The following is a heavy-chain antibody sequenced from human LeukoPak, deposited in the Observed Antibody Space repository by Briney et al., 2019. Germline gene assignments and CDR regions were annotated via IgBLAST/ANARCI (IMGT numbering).Heavy chain of an antibody. V-gene: IGHV3-15*01. D-gene: IGHD3-10*01. J-gene: IGHJ4*02. Sequence: GGSLRLSCAASGFIFSNTWMSWVRQAPGKGLEWVGRIKSKTDGGTTDYAAPVKGRFIISRDDSNDTLSLQINSLKTEDTAVYYCTTISGGYYFDNWGQGTLVTVSS. CDR1: GFIFSNTW. CDR3: TTISGGYYFDN. CDR2: IKSKTDGGTT.